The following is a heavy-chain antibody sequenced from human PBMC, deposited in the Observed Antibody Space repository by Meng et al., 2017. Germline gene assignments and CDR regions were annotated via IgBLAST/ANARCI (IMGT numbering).Heavy chain of an antibody. CDR1: GYTFTSYG. J-gene: IGHJ4*02. CDR3: ARDLDFWSGYPSDFDY. V-gene: IGHV1-18*01. CDR2: NSAYNGNT. Sequence: ASVKVSCKASGYTFTSYGISWVRQAPGQGLAWMGWNSAYNGNTNYAQKLQGRVTMTTDTSTSTAYMELRSLRSDDTAVYYWARDLDFWSGYPSDFDYWGQGTLVTVSS. D-gene: IGHD3-3*01.